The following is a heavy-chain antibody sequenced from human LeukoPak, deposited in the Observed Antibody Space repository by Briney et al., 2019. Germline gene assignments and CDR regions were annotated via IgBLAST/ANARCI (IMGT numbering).Heavy chain of an antibody. D-gene: IGHD2-15*01. CDR3: AKDIGSGGS. Sequence: PGGSLRLSCAASGFTFDDYAMHGVRQAPGKGLEWVSGISWNSCSIGYADSVKGRFTISRDNAKNSLYLQMNSLRAEDTALYYCAKDIGSGGSWGQGTLVTVSS. V-gene: IGHV3-9*01. J-gene: IGHJ4*02. CDR1: GFTFDDYA. CDR2: ISWNSCSI.